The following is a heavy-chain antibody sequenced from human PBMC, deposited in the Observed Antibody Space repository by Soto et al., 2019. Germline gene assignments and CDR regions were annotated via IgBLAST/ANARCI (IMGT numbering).Heavy chain of an antibody. V-gene: IGHV4-30-2*01. CDR2: MYHSGST. Sequence: SETLSLTCAVSGGSISSGGYSWSWIRQPPGKGLECIGYMYHSGSTYYNPSLKSRVTISVDRSKNQFSLKLSSVTAADTAVYYCARGPPLGFWGQGTLVTVSS. CDR1: GGSISSGGYS. CDR3: ARGPPLGF. J-gene: IGHJ4*02.